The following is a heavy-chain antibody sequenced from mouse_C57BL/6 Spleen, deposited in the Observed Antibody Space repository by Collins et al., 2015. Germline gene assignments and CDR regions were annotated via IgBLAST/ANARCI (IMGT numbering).Heavy chain of an antibody. CDR3: AREGDYSNPFTY. V-gene: IGHV9-3*01. CDR1: GYTFTTYG. D-gene: IGHD2-5*01. J-gene: IGHJ3*01. Sequence: QIQLVQSGPELKKPGETVKISCKASGYTFTTYGMSWVKQAPGKGLKWMGWINTYSGVPTYADDFKGRFAFSLETSASTAYLQINNLKNEDTATYFCAREGDYSNPFTYWGQGTLVTVSA. CDR2: INTYSGVP.